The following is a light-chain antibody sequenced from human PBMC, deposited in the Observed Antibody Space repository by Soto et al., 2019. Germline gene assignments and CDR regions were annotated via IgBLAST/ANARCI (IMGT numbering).Light chain of an antibody. CDR2: WAS. V-gene: IGKV4-1*01. CDR3: QQCYSTPYT. Sequence: DIVMTQSPDSLAVSLGERATINCKSSQSVLYSSNNKNKLAWYQQKPGQPPKLLIHWASTRGSGVPDRFSGSGSGTDFTLTISSLQAEDGAVYYCQQCYSTPYTFGQGTKLEIK. CDR1: QSVLYSSNNKNK. J-gene: IGKJ2*01.